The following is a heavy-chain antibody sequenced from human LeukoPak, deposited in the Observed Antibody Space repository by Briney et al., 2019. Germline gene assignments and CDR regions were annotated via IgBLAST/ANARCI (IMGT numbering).Heavy chain of an antibody. CDR2: INHSGST. CDR1: GGSFSGYY. V-gene: IGHV4-34*01. J-gene: IGHJ4*02. CDR3: ARTPTRRHDSDY. Sequence: SETLSLTCAVYGGSFSGYYWSWIRQPPGKGLEWIGEINHSGSTNYNPSLKSRVTISVDTSKNQFSLKLSSVTAADTAVYYCARTPTRRHDSDYWGQGTLVTVSS. D-gene: IGHD2-15*01.